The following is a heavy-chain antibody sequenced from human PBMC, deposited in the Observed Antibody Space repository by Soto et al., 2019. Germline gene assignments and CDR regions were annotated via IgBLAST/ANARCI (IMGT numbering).Heavy chain of an antibody. V-gene: IGHV4-39*01. Sequence: SDTMSLTCSFSGSDLNTFSSYWGWIRQPPGKGLEWIGTFYYNEGTYYNPSIKSSVAISVDTAKTQCSLNLRSVTAADTAIYFCARRERYYGSPGWFDPWGQGTLV. CDR2: FYYNEGT. CDR1: GSDLNTFSSY. J-gene: IGHJ5*01. D-gene: IGHD3-10*01. CDR3: ARRERYYGSPGWFDP.